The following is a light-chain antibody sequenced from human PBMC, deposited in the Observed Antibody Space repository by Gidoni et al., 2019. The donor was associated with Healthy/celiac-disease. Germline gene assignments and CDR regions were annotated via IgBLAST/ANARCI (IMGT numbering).Light chain of an antibody. CDR1: QSVLSSSNNKNY. Sequence: DIVMTQSPDSLAVSLGERATINCKSSQSVLSSSNNKNYLNWYQQKAGQPPKLLLYWASTRESGVPDRFSGGGSGTDFTLTISSLQAEDVAVYYCQSRLTFGGGTKVEIK. V-gene: IGKV4-1*01. CDR2: WAS. CDR3: QSRLT. J-gene: IGKJ4*01.